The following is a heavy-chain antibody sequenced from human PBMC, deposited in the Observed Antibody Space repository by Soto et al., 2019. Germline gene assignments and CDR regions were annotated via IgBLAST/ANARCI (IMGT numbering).Heavy chain of an antibody. CDR2: LHYMGSA. V-gene: IGHV4-59*01. CDR1: GASMSDYY. Sequence: QVQLQESGQGLVKPSETLSLTCTVSGASMSDYYGSLIRQSPGKGLEHICYLHYMGSANYNPSLKSRVTISMDTSKNQFSLKLTSVIAADTAIYYCARSGHTFAGVVCGHGILVTFSS. CDR3: ARSGHTFAGVV. D-gene: IGHD3-16*01. J-gene: IGHJ4*01.